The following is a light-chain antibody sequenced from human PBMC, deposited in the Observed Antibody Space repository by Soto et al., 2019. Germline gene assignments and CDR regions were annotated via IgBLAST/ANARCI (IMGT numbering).Light chain of an antibody. CDR2: AAS. CDR3: LQHDSNVWT. Sequence: DVQMTQNNSTLSASVGGGVTITCRASQRISTWLAWYQQKPGKAPKLLIYAASSLQSGVPSRFRGSRSGTEFTLTISSLQPEDFATYYCLQHDSNVWTFGQ. J-gene: IGKJ1*01. V-gene: IGKV1-5*01. CDR1: QRISTW.